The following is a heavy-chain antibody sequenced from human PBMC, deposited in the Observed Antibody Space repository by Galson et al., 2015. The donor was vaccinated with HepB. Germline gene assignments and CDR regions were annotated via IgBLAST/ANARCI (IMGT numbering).Heavy chain of an antibody. CDR1: GFTFSSYS. D-gene: IGHD3-16*01. J-gene: IGHJ4*02. CDR3: ARDPNDYFYFDY. V-gene: IGHV3-21*01. Sequence: SLRLSCAASGFTFSSYSMNWVRQAPGKGLEWVSSISSTGSYIYYTDSVKGRFTISRDNAKNSLYLQMNSLRAEDTAVYYCARDPNDYFYFDYWGQGTLVTVSS. CDR2: ISSTGSYI.